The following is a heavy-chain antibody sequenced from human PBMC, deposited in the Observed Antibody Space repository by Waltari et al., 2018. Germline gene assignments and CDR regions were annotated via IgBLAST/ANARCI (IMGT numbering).Heavy chain of an antibody. V-gene: IGHV3-9*03. CDR1: GFTFDDYS. CDR2: ISWNSGSI. D-gene: IGHD3-3*01. J-gene: IGHJ4*02. Sequence: EVQVVESGGGLVQPGRSLRRSCAASGFTFDDYSMHWVRQAPGKGLEWVSGISWNSGSIGYADSVKGRFTISRDNAKNSLYLQMNSLRAEDMALYYCAKGHISNDFWSGSLDFWGQGTLVTVSS. CDR3: AKGHISNDFWSGSLDF.